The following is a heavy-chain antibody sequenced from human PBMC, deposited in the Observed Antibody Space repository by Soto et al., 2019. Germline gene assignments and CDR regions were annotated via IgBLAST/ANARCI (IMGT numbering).Heavy chain of an antibody. Sequence: QVQLVQSGAEVKEPGASVKVSCKASGYTFTSYTIHWVRQAPGQRLEWMGWINAGNGNTKYSQKFQGRVTITRDTSASTAYMELSSLISEDTAVFYCARGSDTAMGGYWGQGTLVTVSS. CDR2: INAGNGNT. CDR1: GYTFTSYT. D-gene: IGHD5-18*01. J-gene: IGHJ4*02. CDR3: ARGSDTAMGGY. V-gene: IGHV1-3*01.